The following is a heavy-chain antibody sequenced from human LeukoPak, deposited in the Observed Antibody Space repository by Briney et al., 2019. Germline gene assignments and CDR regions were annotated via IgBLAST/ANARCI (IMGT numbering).Heavy chain of an antibody. CDR1: GFTFSNYG. V-gene: IGHV3-48*01. CDR2: ITGSGDMT. D-gene: IGHD2-21*01. J-gene: IGHJ4*02. Sequence: GGSLRLSCAASGFTFSNYGISWVRQAPGKGLEWLSHITGSGDMTHYANSVKGRFTVSRDNAKSSLFLQMNSLRAEDTAVYYCARENVVGTGGFDYWGQGTLVTVSS. CDR3: ARENVVGTGGFDY.